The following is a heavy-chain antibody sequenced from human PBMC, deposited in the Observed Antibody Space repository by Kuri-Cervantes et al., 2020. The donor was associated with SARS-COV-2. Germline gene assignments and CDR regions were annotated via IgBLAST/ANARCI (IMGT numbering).Heavy chain of an antibody. CDR1: GFTFSSYA. V-gene: IGHV3-30*07. D-gene: IGHD4-17*01. J-gene: IGHJ6*02. Sequence: GESLKISCAASGFTFSSYAMHWVRQAPGKGLEWVAVISYDGSNKYYADSVKGRFTISRDNSKNTLYLQMNSLRAEDTAVYYCAKDYQRGIGNDYGDYTGRDYYYYGMDVWGQGTTVTVSS. CDR2: ISYDGSNK. CDR3: AKDYQRGIGNDYGDYTGRDYYYYGMDV.